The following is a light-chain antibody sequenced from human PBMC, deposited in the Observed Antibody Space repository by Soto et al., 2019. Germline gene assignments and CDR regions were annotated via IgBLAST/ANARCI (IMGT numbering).Light chain of an antibody. Sequence: DIQMTQSPSSVSASVGDTVTITCQASQGISNWLAWYQQKPGKAPNLLIYAASLLQSGVPSRFSGSGSGTDFTLTISSLQPEDFATYYCQQGDSFPIAFGQGTRLEIK. CDR3: QQGDSFPIA. CDR2: AAS. CDR1: QGISNW. V-gene: IGKV1-12*01. J-gene: IGKJ5*01.